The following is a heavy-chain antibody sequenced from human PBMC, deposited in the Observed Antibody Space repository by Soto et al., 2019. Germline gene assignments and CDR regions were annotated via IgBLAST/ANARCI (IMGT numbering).Heavy chain of an antibody. J-gene: IGHJ5*02. Sequence: NPSETLSLTCAVYGGSFSGYYWSWIRQPPGKGLEWIGEINHSGSTNYNPSLKSRVTISVDTSKNQFSLKLSSVTAADTAVYYCARGLRNGGNSGLDPWGQGTLVTVSS. CDR1: GGSFSGYY. D-gene: IGHD2-21*02. CDR3: ARGLRNGGNSGLDP. CDR2: INHSGST. V-gene: IGHV4-34*01.